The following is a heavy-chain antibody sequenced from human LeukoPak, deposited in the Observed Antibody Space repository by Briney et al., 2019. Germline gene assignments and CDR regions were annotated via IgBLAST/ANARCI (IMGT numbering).Heavy chain of an antibody. V-gene: IGHV3-23*01. D-gene: IGHD2-2*01. Sequence: GGSLRLSCAASGFTFSSYAMSWVRQAPGKGLEWVSAISGSGGSTYYADSVKGRFTISRDNSKNTAYLQMNSLKTEDTAVYYCTREDIVVVPAARDAFDIWGQGTMVTVSS. J-gene: IGHJ3*02. CDR3: TREDIVVVPAARDAFDI. CDR2: ISGSGGST. CDR1: GFTFSSYA.